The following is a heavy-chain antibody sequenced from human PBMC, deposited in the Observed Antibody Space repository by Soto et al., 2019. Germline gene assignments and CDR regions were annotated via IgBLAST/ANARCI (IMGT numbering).Heavy chain of an antibody. D-gene: IGHD5-12*01. Sequence: SVKVSCKASGGTFSSYAISWVRQAPGQGLEWMGGIIPIFGTANYAQKFQGRVTITADESTSTAYMELSSLRSEDTAVYYCARDQGGYSGYDLNYYYGMDVWGQGTTVTVSS. J-gene: IGHJ6*02. V-gene: IGHV1-69*13. CDR3: ARDQGGYSGYDLNYYYGMDV. CDR2: IIPIFGTA. CDR1: GGTFSSYA.